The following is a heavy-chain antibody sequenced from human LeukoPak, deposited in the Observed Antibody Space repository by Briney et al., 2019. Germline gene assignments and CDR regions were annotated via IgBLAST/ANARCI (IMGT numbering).Heavy chain of an antibody. V-gene: IGHV1-2*02. J-gene: IGHJ6*03. D-gene: IGHD3-10*01. Sequence: GASVKVSCKASGYTFTGYYMHWVRQAPGQGLEWMGWINPNSGGTNYAQKLQGRVTMTRDTCISTAYMELSRLRSDDTAVYYCARAFTNYGSRTQVYYYYYYMDVWGKGTTVTVSS. CDR2: INPNSGGT. CDR3: ARAFTNYGSRTQVYYYYYYMDV. CDR1: GYTFTGYY.